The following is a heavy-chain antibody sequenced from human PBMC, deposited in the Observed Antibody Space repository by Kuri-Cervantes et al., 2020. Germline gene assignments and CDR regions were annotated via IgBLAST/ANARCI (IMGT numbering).Heavy chain of an antibody. CDR2: ISYDGSNK. CDR3: ARGYSNYAPDAFDI. V-gene: IGHV3-30-3*01. D-gene: IGHD4-11*01. CDR1: GFTFSSYA. Sequence: GGSLRLSCAASGFTFSSYAMHWVRQAPGKGLEWVAVISYDGSNKYYADSVKGRFTISRDNSKNTLYLQMNSLRAEDTAVYYCARGYSNYAPDAFDIWGQGTMVTVSS. J-gene: IGHJ3*02.